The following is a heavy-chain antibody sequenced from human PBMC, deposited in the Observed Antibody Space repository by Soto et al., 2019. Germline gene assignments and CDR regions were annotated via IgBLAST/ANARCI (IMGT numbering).Heavy chain of an antibody. D-gene: IGHD1-1*01. Sequence: EVQLVEAGGGLVQPGGSLRLSCAASGFTFSTSWIHWVRQAPGKGLVWVSRINGDGGTINYADSVKGRFTISRDNAKNTVYLQMNSRRADDTDVYYCTRGGNYYFDYWAREPCSPSPQ. CDR3: TRGGNYYFDY. V-gene: IGHV3-74*01. CDR2: INGDGGTI. J-gene: IGHJ4*02. CDR1: GFTFSTSW.